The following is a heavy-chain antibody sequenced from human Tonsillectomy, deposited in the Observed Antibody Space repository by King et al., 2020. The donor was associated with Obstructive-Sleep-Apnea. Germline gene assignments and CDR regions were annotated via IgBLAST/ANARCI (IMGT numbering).Heavy chain of an antibody. CDR3: AKESAMITFGGVIVISPTDY. J-gene: IGHJ4*02. Sequence: VQLVESGGGVVQPGRSLRLSCAASGVTFSNYGMHWVRQAPGKGLEGVAVISYDGSDKYYSDSVKGRFTISRDNSKKTLYLQMNSLRAEDTAVYYCAKESAMITFGGVIVISPTDYWGQGTLVTVSS. CDR2: ISYDGSDK. CDR1: GVTFSNYG. V-gene: IGHV3-30*18. D-gene: IGHD3-16*02.